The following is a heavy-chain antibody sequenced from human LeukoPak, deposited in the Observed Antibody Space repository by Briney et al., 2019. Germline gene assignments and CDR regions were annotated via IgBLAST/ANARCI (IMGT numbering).Heavy chain of an antibody. CDR3: ARRNHYFYYMDV. CDR1: GGSISSYY. V-gene: IGHV4-4*09. Sequence: SETLSLTCTVSGGSISSYYWTWIRQSPVQGLEWIGYIYPSGSAFYNLSLESRVTISLDTSENQFSLKLSSVTAADTAVYYCARRNHYFYYMDVWGKGTTVTVSS. CDR2: IYPSGSA. J-gene: IGHJ6*03.